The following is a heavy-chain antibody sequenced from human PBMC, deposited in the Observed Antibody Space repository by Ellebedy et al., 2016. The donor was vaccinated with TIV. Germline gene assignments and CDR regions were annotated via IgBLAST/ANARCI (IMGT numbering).Heavy chain of an antibody. V-gene: IGHV4-39*02. CDR2: LYYSGST. J-gene: IGHJ3*02. CDR1: GGSVIRNGQY. D-gene: IGHD6-25*01. CDR3: ATSAAIDAFDI. Sequence: SETLSLXCSVSGGSVIRNGQYCTWVRQPPGTGLEWIGGLYYSGSTWYNPSLKSRVTISVDTSKNVFSLRLRSVTAADTAVYYCATSAAIDAFDIWGQGTMVTVSS.